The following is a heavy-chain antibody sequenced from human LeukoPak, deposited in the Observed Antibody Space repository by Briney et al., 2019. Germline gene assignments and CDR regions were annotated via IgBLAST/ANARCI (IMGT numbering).Heavy chain of an antibody. D-gene: IGHD3-22*01. CDR1: GFTFSSYG. Sequence: GRSLRLSCAASGFTFSSYGMHWVRQAPGKGLEWVAVIWYDGSNKYYADSVKGRFTISRDNSKNTLYLQMNSLRAEDTAVYYCARGGYYDSSGYSFDCWGQGTLVTASS. V-gene: IGHV3-33*01. J-gene: IGHJ4*02. CDR3: ARGGYYDSSGYSFDC. CDR2: IWYDGSNK.